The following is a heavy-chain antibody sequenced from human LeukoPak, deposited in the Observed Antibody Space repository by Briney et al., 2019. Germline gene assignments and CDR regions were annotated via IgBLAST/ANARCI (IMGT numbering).Heavy chain of an antibody. Sequence: GGSLRLSCAASGFTFSTYNMNWVRQAPGKGLEWVSFISSGSRIIYYADSVKGRFTVSRDNAKNSLYLQMNSLRDEDTAVYYCARNPAGIGDYWGQGTLVTVSP. CDR3: ARNPAGIGDY. V-gene: IGHV3-48*02. D-gene: IGHD1-26*01. J-gene: IGHJ4*02. CDR2: ISSGSRII. CDR1: GFTFSTYN.